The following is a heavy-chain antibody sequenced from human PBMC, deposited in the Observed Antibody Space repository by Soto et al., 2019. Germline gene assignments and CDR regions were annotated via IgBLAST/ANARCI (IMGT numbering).Heavy chain of an antibody. CDR3: AKDGADTGTYNFDC. CDR2: ISNDGSNK. D-gene: IGHD1-26*01. CDR1: GFSFSNYG. Sequence: VQLVESGGGVVQPGMSLSLSCAASGFSFSNYGMHWVRQAPGKGLEWVTLISNDGSNKFYADSVKGRFTISRDNSKDTLYLQMTSLKVEDTAVYYCAKDGADTGTYNFDCWGQGTLVTVSS. V-gene: IGHV3-30*18. J-gene: IGHJ4*02.